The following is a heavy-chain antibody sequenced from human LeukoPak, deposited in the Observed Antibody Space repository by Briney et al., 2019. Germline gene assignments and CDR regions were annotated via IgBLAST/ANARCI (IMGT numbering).Heavy chain of an antibody. J-gene: IGHJ6*02. Sequence: SVKVSCKASGGTFISYAISWVRQAPGQGLEWMGGIIPIFGTANYAQKFQGRVTITADESTSTAYMELSSLRSEDTAVYYCARDSTLPGANTGAYYGMDVWGQGTTVTVSS. CDR1: GGTFISYA. D-gene: IGHD2-2*01. CDR3: ARDSTLPGANTGAYYGMDV. V-gene: IGHV1-69*01. CDR2: IIPIFGTA.